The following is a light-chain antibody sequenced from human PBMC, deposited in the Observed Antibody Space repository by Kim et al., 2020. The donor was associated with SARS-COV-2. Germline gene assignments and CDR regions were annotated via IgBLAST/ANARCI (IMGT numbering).Light chain of an antibody. CDR3: QQYNNCPPWT. V-gene: IGKV3-15*01. CDR2: GAS. Sequence: EIVMTQSPATLSVSQGERATLSCRASQSVSSNLAWYQQKPGQAPRLLIYGASTRATGIPARFSGSGSGTEFTLTISSLQSEDFAVYYCQQYNNCPPWTFGQGTKVDIK. CDR1: QSVSSN. J-gene: IGKJ1*01.